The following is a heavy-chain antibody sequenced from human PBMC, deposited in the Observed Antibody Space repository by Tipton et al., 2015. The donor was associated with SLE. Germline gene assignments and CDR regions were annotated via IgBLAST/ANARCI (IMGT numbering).Heavy chain of an antibody. CDR3: ARGVAGLEDAFDI. V-gene: IGHV4-34*01. CDR1: GGSFSGFY. Sequence: TLSLTCAVYGGSFSGFYWNWIRQPPGKGLEWIGEINHSGSTNYNPSLKSRVTISVDTSKNQFSLKVTSVTAADTALYYCARGVAGLEDAFDIWGQGTMVTVPS. D-gene: IGHD3-3*01. J-gene: IGHJ3*02. CDR2: INHSGST.